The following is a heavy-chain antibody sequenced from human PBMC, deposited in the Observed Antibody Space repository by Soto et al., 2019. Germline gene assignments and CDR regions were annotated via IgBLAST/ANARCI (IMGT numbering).Heavy chain of an antibody. V-gene: IGHV1-69*13. Sequence: SVKVSCKASGGTFSTCGISWVRQAPGQGLEWMGGIIPFFGTARYSQKFEDRITITADESTNTVYMDLRSLTSEDTAIYYCAKSAPMDAGDKYYYDFWGQGALVTVSS. J-gene: IGHJ4*02. CDR3: AKSAPMDAGDKYYYDF. D-gene: IGHD4-17*01. CDR2: IIPFFGTA. CDR1: GGTFSTCG.